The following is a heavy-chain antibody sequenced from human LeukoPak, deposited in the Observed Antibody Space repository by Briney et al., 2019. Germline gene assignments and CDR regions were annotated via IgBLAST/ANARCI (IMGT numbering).Heavy chain of an antibody. CDR3: GGRSGSSLPDYYGMDV. CDR2: IDPSDSYT. V-gene: IGHV5-10-1*01. Sequence: KRGESLKISCKGSGYSFTSHWITWVRQMPGKGLEWMGRIDPSDSYTNYGPSFQGHVTISADKSISTAYLQWSSLKASDTAIYYCGGRSGSSLPDYYGMDVWGQGTTVTVSS. J-gene: IGHJ6*02. D-gene: IGHD1-26*01. CDR1: GYSFTSHW.